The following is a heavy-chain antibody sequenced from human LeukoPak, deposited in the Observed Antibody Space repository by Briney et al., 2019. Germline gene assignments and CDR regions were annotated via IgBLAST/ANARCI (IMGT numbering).Heavy chain of an antibody. CDR2: TYYRSKWYN. CDR3: ARVGSSGWSKIDY. CDR1: GDSVSTNTAA. J-gene: IGHJ4*02. D-gene: IGHD6-19*01. V-gene: IGHV6-1*01. Sequence: SQTLSLTCAISGDSVSTNTAAWNWIRQSPSRGLEWLGRTYYRSKWYNDYAVSVKSRITINPDTSKNQFSLQLNSVTPEDTAVYYCARVGSSGWSKIDYWGQGTLVTVSS.